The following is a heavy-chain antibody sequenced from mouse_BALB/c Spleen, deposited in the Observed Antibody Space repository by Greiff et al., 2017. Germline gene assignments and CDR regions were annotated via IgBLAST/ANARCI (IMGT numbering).Heavy chain of an antibody. V-gene: IGHV5-17*02. D-gene: IGHD3-1*01. J-gene: IGHJ3*01. CDR2: ISSGSSTI. CDR1: GFTFSSFG. Sequence: EVHLVESGGGLVQPGGSRKLSCAASGFTFSSFGMHWVRQAPEKGLEWVAYISSGSSTIYYADTVKGRFTISRDNPKNTLFLQMTSLRSEDTAMYYCARRGSSGYGFAYWGQGTLVTVSA. CDR3: ARRGSSGYGFAY.